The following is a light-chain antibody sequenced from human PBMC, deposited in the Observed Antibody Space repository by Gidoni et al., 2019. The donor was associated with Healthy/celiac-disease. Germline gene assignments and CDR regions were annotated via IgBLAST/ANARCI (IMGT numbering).Light chain of an antibody. Sequence: DIVMTQSPLSLLVTPGEPASISCRSSQSLLHSNGYNYLDWYLQKPGQSPQLLIYLGSTRASGVPDRFSGSGSGTDFTLKISRVEAEDVGVYYCMQALQTPRTFGPGTKVDIK. CDR2: LGS. V-gene: IGKV2-28*01. CDR3: MQALQTPRT. CDR1: QSLLHSNGYNY. J-gene: IGKJ3*01.